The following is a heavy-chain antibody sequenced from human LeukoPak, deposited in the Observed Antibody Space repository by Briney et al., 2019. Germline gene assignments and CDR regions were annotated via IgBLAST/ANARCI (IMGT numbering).Heavy chain of an antibody. D-gene: IGHD3-16*01. Sequence: GGSLRLSCAASGFTFSSYTMYWVRQAPGKGLEWVSGISSSGSNTYYADSVKGRFTISRDNAKNTEYLQMNSLRAEDTAVYYCAKDDDWGRYKHWGQGTLVTVSS. J-gene: IGHJ1*01. CDR3: AKDDDWGRYKH. CDR1: GFTFSSYT. V-gene: IGHV3-23*01. CDR2: ISSSGSNT.